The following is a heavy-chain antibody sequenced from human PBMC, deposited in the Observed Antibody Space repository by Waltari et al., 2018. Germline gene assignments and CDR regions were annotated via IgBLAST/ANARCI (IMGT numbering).Heavy chain of an antibody. CDR2: INHSGST. D-gene: IGHD6-6*01. Sequence: QVQLQQWGAGLLKPSETLSLTCAVYGGSFSGYYWSWIRQPPGKGLEWIGEINHSGSTNYNPSLKIRVTISVDTSKNQFSLKLSSVTAADTAVYYCARGEYSSSSCFDYWGQGTLVTVSS. CDR1: GGSFSGYY. J-gene: IGHJ4*02. V-gene: IGHV4-34*01. CDR3: ARGEYSSSSCFDY.